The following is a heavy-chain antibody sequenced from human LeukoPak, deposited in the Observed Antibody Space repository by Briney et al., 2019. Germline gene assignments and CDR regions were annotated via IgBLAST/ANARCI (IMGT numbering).Heavy chain of an antibody. J-gene: IGHJ5*02. D-gene: IGHD2-2*01. CDR1: SGSFSGYY. Sequence: SETLSLTCAVYSGSFSGYYWSWIRHPPGKGLEWIGEINHSGSTNYNPSLKSRVTISVDTSKNQFSLKLSSVTAADTAVYYCAVLGGYCSSTSCPWGQGTLVTVSS. V-gene: IGHV4-34*01. CDR3: AVLGGYCSSTSCP. CDR2: INHSGST.